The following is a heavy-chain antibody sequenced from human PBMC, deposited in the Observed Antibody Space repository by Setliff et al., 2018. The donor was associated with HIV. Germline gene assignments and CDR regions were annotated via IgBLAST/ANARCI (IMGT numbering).Heavy chain of an antibody. Sequence: SETLSLTCTVSGDFISSDYYWGWIRQPPGKGLEWIGSFYETGYTYYNPSLKSRVIISLDTSKSQFSLKLGSVTAADTAMFYCARVKYSYAQGFYYGLDVWGQGTTVTVSS. V-gene: IGHV4-38-2*02. CDR1: GDFISSDYY. CDR2: FYETGYT. D-gene: IGHD5-18*01. CDR3: ARVKYSYAQGFYYGLDV. J-gene: IGHJ6*02.